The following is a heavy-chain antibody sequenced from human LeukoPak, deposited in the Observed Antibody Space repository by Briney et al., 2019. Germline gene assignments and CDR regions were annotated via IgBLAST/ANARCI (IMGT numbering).Heavy chain of an antibody. J-gene: IGHJ4*02. D-gene: IGHD2/OR15-2a*01. CDR2: IYYSGST. V-gene: IGHV4-31*02. CDR1: GFSFSSGGYY. Sequence: PSETLSLTCTVSGFSFSSGGYYWIWIPPGPGMDLEWTRYIYYSGSTYYNPTLKSRGTISVDTSNNQFSLKRRSVTAADTAVYYCARVRGSRHRNSDYWGQGTLANVCS. CDR3: ARVRGSRHRNSDY.